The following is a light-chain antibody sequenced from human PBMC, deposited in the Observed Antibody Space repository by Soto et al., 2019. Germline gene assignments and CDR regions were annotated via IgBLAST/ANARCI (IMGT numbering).Light chain of an antibody. CDR1: QSVSSSY. CDR2: DAS. Sequence: EIVLTQSPGNLSLSPGERATLSCRASQSVSSSYLAWYQQKPGQAPRLLIYDASSRATGIPDKFSGSGSGTDFTLTISRLEPEDCAVYYCQQYGSSPRTFDQGTKVDIK. V-gene: IGKV3-20*01. CDR3: QQYGSSPRT. J-gene: IGKJ1*01.